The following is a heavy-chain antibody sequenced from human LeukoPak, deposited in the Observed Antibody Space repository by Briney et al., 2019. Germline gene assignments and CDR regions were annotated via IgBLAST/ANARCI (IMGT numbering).Heavy chain of an antibody. CDR2: IYTSGST. CDR3: AVYYYDSSGYWIDY. V-gene: IGHV4-61*02. D-gene: IGHD3-22*01. J-gene: IGHJ4*02. Sequence: PSETLSLTCTVSGGSISSGSYYWSWIRQPAGKGLEWIGRIYTSGSTNYNPSLKSRVTISVDTSKNQFSLKLSSVTAADTAVYYCAVYYYDSSGYWIDYRGQGTLVTVSS. CDR1: GGSISSGSYY.